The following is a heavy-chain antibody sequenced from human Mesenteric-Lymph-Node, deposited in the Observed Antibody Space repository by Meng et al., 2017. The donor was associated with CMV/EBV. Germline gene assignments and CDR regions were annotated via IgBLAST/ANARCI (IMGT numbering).Heavy chain of an antibody. J-gene: IGHJ4*02. V-gene: IGHV3-53*01. CDR3: AREGKVGAYFDY. CDR1: GFTVSSNY. Sequence: GGSLRLSCAASGFTVSSNYMSWVRQAPGKGLEWVSVIYSGGSTYYADSVKGRFTISRDNSKNTLYLQMNTLRAEDTAVYYCAREGKVGAYFDYWGQGTLVTVSS. D-gene: IGHD1-26*01. CDR2: IYSGGST.